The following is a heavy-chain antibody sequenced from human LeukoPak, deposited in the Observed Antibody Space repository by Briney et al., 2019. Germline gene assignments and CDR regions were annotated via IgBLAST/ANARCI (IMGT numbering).Heavy chain of an antibody. J-gene: IGHJ3*02. CDR1: GGSISSSTYD. CDR2: IYYSGST. CDR3: ARGYCSGGTCYNTGAFDI. D-gene: IGHD2-15*01. V-gene: IGHV4-39*01. Sequence: PSETLSLTCTVSGGSISSSTYDWGWIRQPPGKGLEWIGSIYYSGSTYYNPSLKSRVAISVDRSKNQFSLKLSSVTAADTAVYYCARGYCSGGTCYNTGAFDIWGQGTMVTVSS.